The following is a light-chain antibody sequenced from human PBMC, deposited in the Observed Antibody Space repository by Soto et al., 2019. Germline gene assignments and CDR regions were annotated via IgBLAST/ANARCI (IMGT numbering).Light chain of an antibody. CDR2: AVS. CDR3: RQYSKWPPGT. J-gene: IGKJ1*01. Sequence: EIVMTQSPATLSVSPGXGATLFCRASQSVRNNLAWYQQKPGLAPRLLIYAVSTRATGVPARFSGNGSETEFTLTISGLQSEDYARYYCRQYSKWPPGTVGQGTKADSK. V-gene: IGKV3-15*01. CDR1: QSVRNN.